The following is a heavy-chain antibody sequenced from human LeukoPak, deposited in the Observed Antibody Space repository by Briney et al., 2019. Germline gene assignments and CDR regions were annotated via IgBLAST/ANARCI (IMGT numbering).Heavy chain of an antibody. Sequence: PSETLSLTCTVSGGSISSGGYYWSWIRQHPGKGLEWIGYIYYSGSTYYNPSLKSRVTISVDTSKNQFSLKLSSVTAADTAVYYCARVGRGPKGASKQYYFDYWGREPWSPSPQ. V-gene: IGHV4-31*03. D-gene: IGHD1-26*01. J-gene: IGHJ4*02. CDR3: ARVGRGPKGASKQYYFDY. CDR1: GGSISSGGYY. CDR2: IYYSGST.